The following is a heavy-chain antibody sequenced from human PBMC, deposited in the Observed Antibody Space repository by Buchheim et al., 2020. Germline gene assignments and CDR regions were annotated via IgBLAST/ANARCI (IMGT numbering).Heavy chain of an antibody. CDR2: INHSGST. Sequence: QVQLQQWGTGLLKPSETLSLTCAVYGGSFSGYYWSWIRQPPGKGLEWIGEINHSGSTNYNPSLKSRVTISVDTSKNQFSLKLSSVTAADTAVYYCARGSTPAALFQHWGQGTL. CDR3: ARGSTPAALFQH. V-gene: IGHV4-34*01. D-gene: IGHD2-15*01. J-gene: IGHJ1*01. CDR1: GGSFSGYY.